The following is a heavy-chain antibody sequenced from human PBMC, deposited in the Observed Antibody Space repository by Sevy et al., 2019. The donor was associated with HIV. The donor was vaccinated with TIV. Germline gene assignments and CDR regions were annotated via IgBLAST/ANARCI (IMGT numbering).Heavy chain of an antibody. CDR1: GFTFSSYA. D-gene: IGHD3-22*01. Sequence: GGSLRLSCAASGFTFSSYAMTWVRQAPGKGLEWVSGISGSGYSTYYADSVKGRFTISRDNSKNTLYLQMNSLRAEDTAVYYCAKEGGGYNYDSSGLFDYWVQGTLVTVSS. V-gene: IGHV3-23*01. CDR2: ISGSGYST. J-gene: IGHJ4*02. CDR3: AKEGGGYNYDSSGLFDY.